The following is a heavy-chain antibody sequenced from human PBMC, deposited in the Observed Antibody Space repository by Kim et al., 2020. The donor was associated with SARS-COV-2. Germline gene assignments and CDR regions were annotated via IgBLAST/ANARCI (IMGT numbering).Heavy chain of an antibody. D-gene: IGHD4-17*01. CDR2: INHSGST. CDR3: ARGRGGTTVVTLGLGYYYYYCMDV. CDR1: GGSFSGYY. Sequence: SETLSLTCAAYGGSFSGYYWSWIRQPPGKGLEWIGEINHSGSTNYNPSLKSRVTISVDTSKNQFSLKLSSVTAADTAVYYCARGRGGTTVVTLGLGYYYYYCMDVGGQGTTVTVSS. V-gene: IGHV4-34*01. J-gene: IGHJ6*02.